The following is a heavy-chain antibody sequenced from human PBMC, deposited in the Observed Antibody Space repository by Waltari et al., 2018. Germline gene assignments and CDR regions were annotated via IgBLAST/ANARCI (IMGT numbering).Heavy chain of an antibody. J-gene: IGHJ5*02. CDR3: AGMAMVQGSNNWFDP. CDR1: GHRFNSYW. Sequence: EVQLVQSGAEAKKPGAALKISCKDAGHRFNSYWIGSVRHVPGKGREWMWSIYPGDSVTRYSPSFQGQVTISTDKSISTAYLQWSSLKASDTAMYYCAGMAMVQGSNNWFDPWGQGTLVTVSS. V-gene: IGHV5-51*03. CDR2: IYPGDSVT. D-gene: IGHD3-10*01.